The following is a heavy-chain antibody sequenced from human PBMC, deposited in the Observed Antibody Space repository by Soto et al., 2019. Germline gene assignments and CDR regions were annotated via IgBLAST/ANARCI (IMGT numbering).Heavy chain of an antibody. D-gene: IGHD5-18*01. J-gene: IGHJ4*02. Sequence: VQLVESGGGLVQPGGSLRLSCAASGFTFSGYWMHWVRQAPGKGLVCVSRINSDGSSTTYADSVKGRFTISRDNAKNTLYLQMNSLRAEDTAVYYCARGGGYSYGANDYWGQGTLVTVSS. V-gene: IGHV3-74*01. CDR1: GFTFSGYW. CDR2: INSDGSST. CDR3: ARGGGYSYGANDY.